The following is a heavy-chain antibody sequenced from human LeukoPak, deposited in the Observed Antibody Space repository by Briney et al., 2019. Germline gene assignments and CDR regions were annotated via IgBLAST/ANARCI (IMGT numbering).Heavy chain of an antibody. D-gene: IGHD3-3*01. CDR1: GYTFTSYD. J-gene: IGHJ5*02. V-gene: IGHV1-8*03. CDR3: ARGFLLPGITIFGVVTSWFDP. Sequence: ASVKVSCKTSGYTFTSYDINWVRQATGQGLKWMGWMNPNSGNTGYAQKFQGRVTITRNTSISTAYMELSSLRSEDTAVYYCARGFLLPGITIFGVVTSWFDPWRQGTLVTVSS. CDR2: MNPNSGNT.